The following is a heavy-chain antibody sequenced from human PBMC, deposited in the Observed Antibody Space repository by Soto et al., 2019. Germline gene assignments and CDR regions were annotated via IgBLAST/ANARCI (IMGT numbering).Heavy chain of an antibody. CDR3: ARKAYSSSSGDY. CDR1: GYTFTSYA. D-gene: IGHD6-6*01. V-gene: IGHV1-3*01. Sequence: ASVKVSCKASGYTFTSYAMHWVRQAPGQRREWMGWINAGNGNTKYSQKFQGRVTITRDTSASTAYMELSSLRSEDTAVYYCARKAYSSSSGDYWGQGXLVTVSS. J-gene: IGHJ4*02. CDR2: INAGNGNT.